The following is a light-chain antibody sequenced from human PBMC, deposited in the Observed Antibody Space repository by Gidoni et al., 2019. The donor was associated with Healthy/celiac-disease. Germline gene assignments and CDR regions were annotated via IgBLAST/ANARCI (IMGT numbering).Light chain of an antibody. V-gene: IGKV1-5*01. J-gene: IGKJ2*01. CDR1: QSISSW. CDR3: QQYNSYSPYT. CDR2: DAS. Sequence: DIQMTQSPSTLSASVGDRVTITCRASQSISSWLAWYQQKPGNAPKLLIYDASSLESGVPSRCSGSGSGTEFSLTISSLQPDDFATYYCQQYNSYSPYTFGQGTKLEIK.